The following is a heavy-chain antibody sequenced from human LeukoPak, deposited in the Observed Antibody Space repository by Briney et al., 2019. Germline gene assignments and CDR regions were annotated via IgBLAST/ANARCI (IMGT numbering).Heavy chain of an antibody. CDR1: GYTFTVYY. Sequence: ASVKVSCEASGYTFTVYYMHWLRQAPGQGLEWMGWINPNSGGTNYAQRFQGRVTMTRDTSISTAYMELSRLRSDDTAVYYCARGYYYFDYWGQGTLVTVSS. V-gene: IGHV1-2*02. CDR3: ARGYYYFDY. D-gene: IGHD2-15*01. CDR2: INPNSGGT. J-gene: IGHJ4*02.